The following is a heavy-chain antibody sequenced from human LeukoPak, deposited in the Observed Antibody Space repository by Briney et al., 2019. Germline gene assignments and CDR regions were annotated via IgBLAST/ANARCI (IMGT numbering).Heavy chain of an antibody. Sequence: SETLSLTCAVSGVPFINYYWSWVRQSPRQGPEWSGEINHSGYTNYNPSLKSRVTMSIDTSKNQFSLMLTSVTAADAGVYYCTRGVAGHPDWGQGTLVTVSS. CDR3: TRGVAGHPD. V-gene: IGHV4-34*01. D-gene: IGHD6-19*01. CDR2: INHSGYT. J-gene: IGHJ4*02. CDR1: GVPFINYY.